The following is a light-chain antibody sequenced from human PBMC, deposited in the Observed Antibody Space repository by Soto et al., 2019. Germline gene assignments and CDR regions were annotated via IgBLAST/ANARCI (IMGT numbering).Light chain of an antibody. CDR2: GAS. Sequence: EIVLTQSPGTLSLSPGERATLSCRASQSVSSNYLAWYQQKPGQPPRFLIYGASGRASGIPDRFSGSGSGTDFTLTISRLEPEDFAVYYCQQYGSSPLTFAQGTRLEMK. V-gene: IGKV3-20*01. J-gene: IGKJ5*01. CDR3: QQYGSSPLT. CDR1: QSVSSNY.